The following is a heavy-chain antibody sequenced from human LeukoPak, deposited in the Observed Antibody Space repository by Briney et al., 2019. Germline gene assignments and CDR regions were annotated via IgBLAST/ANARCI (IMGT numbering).Heavy chain of an antibody. CDR3: ARLTYYDYVWGSYRLPYFDY. D-gene: IGHD3-16*02. CDR1: GGSISSYY. Sequence: SETLSLTCTVSGGSISSYYWSWIRQPPGKGLEWIGYIYYSGSTNYNPSLKSRVTISVDTSKNQFSLKLSSVTAADTAVYYCARLTYYDYVWGSYRLPYFDYWGQGTLVTVSS. CDR2: IYYSGST. V-gene: IGHV4-59*01. J-gene: IGHJ4*02.